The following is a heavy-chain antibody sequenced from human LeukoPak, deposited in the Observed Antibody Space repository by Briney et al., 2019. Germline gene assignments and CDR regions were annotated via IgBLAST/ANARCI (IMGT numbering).Heavy chain of an antibody. J-gene: IGHJ4*02. CDR1: GGSISSSSYY. Sequence: PSETLSLTCTVSGGSISSSSYYWGWIRQPPGKGLEWIGSIYYSGSTYYNPSLKSRVTMSVDTSKNQFSLKLSSVTAADTAVYYCARSRMSRQYFDYWGQGTLVTVSS. D-gene: IGHD5/OR15-5a*01. V-gene: IGHV4-39*07. CDR2: IYYSGST. CDR3: ARSRMSRQYFDY.